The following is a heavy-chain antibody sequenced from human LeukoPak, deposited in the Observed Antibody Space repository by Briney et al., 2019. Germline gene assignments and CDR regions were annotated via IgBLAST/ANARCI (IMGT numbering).Heavy chain of an antibody. D-gene: IGHD6-13*01. V-gene: IGHV3-64*01. CDR3: AKDVSAAGMGY. J-gene: IGHJ4*02. CDR1: GFTISRYA. CDR2: ISSNGGST. Sequence: PGGSLRLSCAASGFTISRYAMHWVRQAPGKGLEYVSAISSNGGSTYYANSVRGRFTISRDNSKNTLYLQMNSLRAEDTAVYYCAKDVSAAGMGYWGQGTLVTVSS.